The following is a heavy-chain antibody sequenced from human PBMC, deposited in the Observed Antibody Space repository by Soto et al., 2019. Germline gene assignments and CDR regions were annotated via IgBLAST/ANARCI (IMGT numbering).Heavy chain of an antibody. Sequence: LSGTAAGCTFGDYAMSWFRQDQGKEMEWVGFIRSKAYGGTTEYAASVKGRFTISRDDSNSIAYLQMNSLKTEDTALYYCPRTGLVPAARHKFDYWGQGTLVTVSS. CDR2: IRSKAYGGTT. CDR3: PRTGLVPAARHKFDY. CDR1: GCTFGDYA. D-gene: IGHD2-2*01. J-gene: IGHJ4*02. V-gene: IGHV3-49*03.